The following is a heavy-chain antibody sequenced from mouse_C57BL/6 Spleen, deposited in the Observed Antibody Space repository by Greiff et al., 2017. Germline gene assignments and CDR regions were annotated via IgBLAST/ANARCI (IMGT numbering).Heavy chain of an antibody. CDR3: ARERDDYGPFAY. CDR2: IYPGSGST. V-gene: IGHV1-55*01. CDR1: GYTFTSYW. J-gene: IGHJ3*01. Sequence: VQLQQPGAELVKPGASVKMSCKASGYTFTSYWITWVKQRPGQGLEWIGDIYPGSGSTNYNEKFKSKATLTVDTSSSTAYMQLSSLTSEDSAVYYCARERDDYGPFAYWGQGTLVTVSA. D-gene: IGHD2-4*01.